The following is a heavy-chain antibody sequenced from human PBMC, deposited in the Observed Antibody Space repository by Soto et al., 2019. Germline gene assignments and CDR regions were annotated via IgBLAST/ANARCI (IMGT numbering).Heavy chain of an antibody. V-gene: IGHV1-8*01. CDR1: GYSFTSYN. CDR2: VNPSNGDA. J-gene: IGHJ4*02. CDR3: ARAPRPAAIAVLDH. Sequence: QVQLEQSGTEVKEPGASVKVSCKASGYSFTSYNINWVRQTTGQGLEWMGWVNPSNGDAGLPQRFQGRVTMSSDTSKTTAFVEVSSLAPEDAAIYFCARAPRPAAIAVLDHWGQGTLVSVSS. D-gene: IGHD2-2*01.